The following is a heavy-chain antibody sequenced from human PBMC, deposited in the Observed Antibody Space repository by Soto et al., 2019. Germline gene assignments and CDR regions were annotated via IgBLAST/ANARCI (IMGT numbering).Heavy chain of an antibody. J-gene: IGHJ3*02. CDR1: GYSFTSYW. Sequence: GESLKTSCKCSGYSFTSYWIGWVRQMPGKGLEWMGIIYPGDSDTRYSPSFQVQVTISADTTSSTAYLQWSSLKASDTAMYYCARSTHLMTTVGPDAFDIWGQGTMVTVS. D-gene: IGHD4-17*01. CDR2: IYPGDSDT. V-gene: IGHV5-51*01. CDR3: ARSTHLMTTVGPDAFDI.